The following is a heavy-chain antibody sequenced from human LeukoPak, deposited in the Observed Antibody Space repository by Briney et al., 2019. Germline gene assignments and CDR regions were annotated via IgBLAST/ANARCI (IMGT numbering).Heavy chain of an antibody. CDR3: AKDDRIQTRRYSYNY. D-gene: IGHD5-18*01. CDR2: INWNGGST. J-gene: IGHJ4*02. V-gene: IGHV3-20*04. CDR1: GFTFDDYG. Sequence: GGSLRLSCAASGFTFDDYGMSWVRQAPGKGLEWVSGINWNGGSTGYADSVKGRFTISRDNSMNTLYLQMNSLRAEDTAVYYCAKDDRIQTRRYSYNYWGQGTLVTVSS.